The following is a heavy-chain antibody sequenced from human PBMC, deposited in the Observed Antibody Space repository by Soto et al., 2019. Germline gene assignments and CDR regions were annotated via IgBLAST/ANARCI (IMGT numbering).Heavy chain of an antibody. CDR1: GGTFSSYA. Sequence: SVKVSCKASGGTFSSYAISWVRQAPGQGLEWMGGIIPIFGTANYAQKFQGRVSMTRNTSITTAYMELSSLRSEDTAVYYCARAGYNYGHDYWGRGTLVTVSS. CDR2: IIPIFGTA. D-gene: IGHD5-18*01. V-gene: IGHV1-69*05. J-gene: IGHJ4*02. CDR3: ARAGYNYGHDY.